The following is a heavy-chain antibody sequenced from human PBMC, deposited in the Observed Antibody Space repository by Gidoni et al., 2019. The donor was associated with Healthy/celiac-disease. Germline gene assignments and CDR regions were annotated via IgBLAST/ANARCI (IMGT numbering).Heavy chain of an antibody. V-gene: IGHV3-23*01. CDR3: AKEGKQWLVLGWFDP. CDR1: GVALSSDA. J-gene: IGHJ5*02. D-gene: IGHD6-19*01. Sequence: EVQLLESGGGLVQPGGSLRRACGASGVALSSDAMRWVRQAQGKGLGWVSAISGSGGITSYADSVKGRFTISRYNSKNTLYLQMNSLSAEDTAVYYCAKEGKQWLVLGWFDPWGQGTLVTVSS. CDR2: ISGSGGIT.